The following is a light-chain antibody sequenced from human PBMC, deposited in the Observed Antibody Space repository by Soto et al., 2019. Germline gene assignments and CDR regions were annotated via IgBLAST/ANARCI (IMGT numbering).Light chain of an antibody. CDR1: QDISNY. J-gene: IGKJ4*01. V-gene: IGKV1-33*01. Sequence: DIQMTQSPYSLSASVGDRVTITCQASQDISNYLNWYQQKPGKAPKLLIYDASNLETVVPSRFSGSGSGTDFTFTIISLQPEDIATYYCQQYDNLPLTFGGGTKVDIK. CDR2: DAS. CDR3: QQYDNLPLT.